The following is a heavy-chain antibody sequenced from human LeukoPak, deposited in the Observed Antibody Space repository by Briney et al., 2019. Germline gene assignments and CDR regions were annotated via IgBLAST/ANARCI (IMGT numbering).Heavy chain of an antibody. CDR1: GYTFTSYY. CDR3: ARDPVGYSSSSGAFDY. V-gene: IGHV1-46*01. CDR2: INPSGGST. D-gene: IGHD6-6*01. Sequence: ASVKVSCKASGYTFTSYYMHWVRQAPGQGLEWMGIINPSGGSTSYAQKFQGRVTMTRDTSTSTVYMELSSLRSEDTAVYYCARDPVGYSSSSGAFDYWGQGTLVTVSS. J-gene: IGHJ4*02.